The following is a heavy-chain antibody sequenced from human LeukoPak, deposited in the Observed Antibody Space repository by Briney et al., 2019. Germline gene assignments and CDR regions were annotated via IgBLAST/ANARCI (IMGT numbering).Heavy chain of an antibody. J-gene: IGHJ4*02. D-gene: IGHD2-2*01. CDR1: GFTFTRNA. CDR3: AKAHCSSTSCSRADN. Sequence: GGSLRLSCAASGFTFTRNAMAWVRHAPARGLEWVSAMDGSGGTTFYADSVKGRVTISRVQSTNTVYLQMNSLRADDTAVYYCAKAHCSSTSCSRADNWGQGTLVTVSS. V-gene: IGHV3-23*01. CDR2: MDGSGGTT.